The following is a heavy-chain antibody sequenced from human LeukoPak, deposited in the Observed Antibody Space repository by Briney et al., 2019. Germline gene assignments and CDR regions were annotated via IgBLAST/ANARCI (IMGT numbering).Heavy chain of an antibody. V-gene: IGHV4-39*01. J-gene: IGHJ4*02. CDR2: IYYSGST. Sequence: SETLSLTCTVSGGSISSSNYYWGWIRPPPGKGLEWIGSIYYSGSTYYNPSLKSRGTISVDTSKNQFSLKLSSVTAADMAVYYCARSRKNDCTSTSCYTDYWGQGTLVTVSS. CDR1: GGSISSSNYY. D-gene: IGHD2-2*02. CDR3: ARSRKNDCTSTSCYTDY.